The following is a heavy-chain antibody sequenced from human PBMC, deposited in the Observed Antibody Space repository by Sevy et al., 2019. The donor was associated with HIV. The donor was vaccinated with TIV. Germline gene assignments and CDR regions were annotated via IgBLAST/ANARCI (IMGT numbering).Heavy chain of an antibody. V-gene: IGHV3-9*01. Sequence: GGSLRLSCAASGFTFDDYAMHWVRQAPGKGLEWVSGIGWNSGSIGYADSVKGRFTISRDNAKNSLYLQMNSLRAEDTGLYYCAKDIGNFERMWLVLDYWGQGTLVTVSS. CDR2: IGWNSGSI. J-gene: IGHJ4*02. CDR1: GFTFDDYA. CDR3: AKDIGNFERMWLVLDY. D-gene: IGHD6-19*01.